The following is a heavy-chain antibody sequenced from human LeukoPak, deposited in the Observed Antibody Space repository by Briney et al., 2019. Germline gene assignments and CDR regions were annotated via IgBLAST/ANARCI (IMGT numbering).Heavy chain of an antibody. V-gene: IGHV3-30-3*01. Sequence: GGSLRLSCAASGFTFSSYAMHWVRQAPGKGLEWVAVISYDGSNKYYADSVKGRFTISRGNSKNTLYLQMNSLRAEDTAVYYCARDLVQVGSSGYYYYYYGMDVWGQGTTVTVSS. D-gene: IGHD3-22*01. CDR3: ARDLVQVGSSGYYYYYYGMDV. CDR2: ISYDGSNK. J-gene: IGHJ6*02. CDR1: GFTFSSYA.